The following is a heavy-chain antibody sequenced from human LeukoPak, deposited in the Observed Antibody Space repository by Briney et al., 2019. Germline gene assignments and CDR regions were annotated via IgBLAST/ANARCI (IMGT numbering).Heavy chain of an antibody. CDR3: SKRGAYYFDY. V-gene: IGHV3-23*01. J-gene: IGHJ4*02. Sequence: QPGGSLRLSCAASGLTFSNYAMSWVRQAPGKGLQRVSSISGSGGGTYYADSVKGRFTISRDNSKNSLFLQMNNLRAEDTAVYYCSKRGAYYFDYWGQGTLVTVSS. CDR2: ISGSGGGT. D-gene: IGHD1-26*01. CDR1: GLTFSNYA.